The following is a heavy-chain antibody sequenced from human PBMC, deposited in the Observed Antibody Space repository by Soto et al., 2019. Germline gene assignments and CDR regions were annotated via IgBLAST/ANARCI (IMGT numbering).Heavy chain of an antibody. CDR2: IGTAGDT. D-gene: IGHD1-26*01. V-gene: IGHV3-13*04. J-gene: IGHJ4*02. CDR1: GFTFSSYD. CDR3: ARAIVLTLFDY. Sequence: PGGSLRLSCAASGFTFSSYDMHWVRQGPGKGLEWVSAIGTAGDTNYAGSVKGRFTISRENAKNSLYLQMNSMRAEDTAIYFCARAIVLTLFDYWGQGTLVTVSS.